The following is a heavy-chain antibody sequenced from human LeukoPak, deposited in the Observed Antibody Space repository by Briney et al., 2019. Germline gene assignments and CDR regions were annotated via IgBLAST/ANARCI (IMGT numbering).Heavy chain of an antibody. CDR3: ARWVTASSIDY. J-gene: IGHJ4*02. D-gene: IGHD6-6*01. CDR2: IYYSGST. V-gene: IGHV4-59*08. Sequence: SETLSLTCTVSGGSIGSYCWTWILQPPGKGLEWIGYIYYSGSTNYNPSLKSRVTISVDTSKKQFSLHLSSVTAADTAVYYCARWVTASSIDYWGQGTLVTVSS. CDR1: GGSIGSYC.